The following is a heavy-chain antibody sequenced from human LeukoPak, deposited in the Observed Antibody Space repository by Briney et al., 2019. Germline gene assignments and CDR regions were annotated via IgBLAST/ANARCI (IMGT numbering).Heavy chain of an antibody. CDR3: AKPPIAVAGTFDY. CDR1: GFTFSSYS. CDR2: ISSSSSYI. Sequence: GGSLRLSCAASGFTFSSYSMNWVRQAPGKGLEWVSSISSSSSYIYYADSVKGRFTISRDNSKNTLYLQMNSLRAEDTAVYYCAKPPIAVAGTFDYWGQGTLVTVSS. J-gene: IGHJ4*02. V-gene: IGHV3-21*01. D-gene: IGHD6-19*01.